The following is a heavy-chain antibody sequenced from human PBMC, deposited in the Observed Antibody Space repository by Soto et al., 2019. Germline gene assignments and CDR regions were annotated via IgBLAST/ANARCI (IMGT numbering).Heavy chain of an antibody. CDR2: IYYSGST. D-gene: IGHD4-17*01. CDR3: ARRGYGDYESF. V-gene: IGHV4-39*01. J-gene: IGHJ4*02. Sequence: SETLSLTCTVSGGSISSSSYYWGWIRQPPGKGLEWIGSIYYSGSTYYNPSLKSRVTISVDTSKNQFSLKLSSVTAADTAVYYCARRGYGDYESFWGQGTLVTVSS. CDR1: GGSISSSSYY.